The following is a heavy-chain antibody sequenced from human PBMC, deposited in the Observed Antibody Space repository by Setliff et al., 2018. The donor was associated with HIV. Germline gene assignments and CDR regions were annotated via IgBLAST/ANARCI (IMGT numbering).Heavy chain of an antibody. J-gene: IGHJ4*02. CDR2: TFHSGSP. V-gene: IGHV4-4*02. D-gene: IGHD5-18*01. CDR1: GGSIISSHW. Sequence: SETLSLTCTVSGGSIISSHWWSWVRQPPGKGLEWIGETFHSGSPNYNPSLKSRLTISVDKSKNQFSLKLTSVTAADTAVYYCARVGLPYNSGRLDQWGQGSLVTVSS. CDR3: ARVGLPYNSGRLDQ.